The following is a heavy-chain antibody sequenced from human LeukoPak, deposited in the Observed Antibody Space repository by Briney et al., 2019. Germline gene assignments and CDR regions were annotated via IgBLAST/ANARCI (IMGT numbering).Heavy chain of an antibody. D-gene: IGHD3-10*02. CDR2: ISSSGSTI. CDR1: GFIFSSYE. V-gene: IGHV3-48*03. J-gene: IGHJ6*04. Sequence: GGSLRLSCAASGFIFSSYEMNWVRQAPGKGLEWVSYISSSGSTIYYADSVKGRFTISGDNAKNSLYLQMNSLRAEDTAVYYCAELGITMIGGVWGKGTTVTISS. CDR3: AELGITMIGGV.